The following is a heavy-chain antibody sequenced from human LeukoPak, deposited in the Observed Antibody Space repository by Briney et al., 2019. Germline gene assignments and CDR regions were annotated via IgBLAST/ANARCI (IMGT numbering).Heavy chain of an antibody. J-gene: IGHJ4*02. CDR2: ISGSSTYI. CDR1: GFTFSTYT. V-gene: IGHV3-21*01. D-gene: IGHD6-6*01. CDR3: AGDPEYGY. Sequence: GGSLRLSCAASGFTFSTYTINWVRQAPGKGLEWVSSISGSSTYIYYADSVKGRFTISRDNAKNSLYLQMNSLRADDTAVYYCAGDPEYGYWGQGTLVTVSS.